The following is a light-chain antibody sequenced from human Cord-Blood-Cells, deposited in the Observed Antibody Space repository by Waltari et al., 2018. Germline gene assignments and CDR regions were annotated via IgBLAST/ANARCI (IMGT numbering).Light chain of an antibody. CDR3: HQSSSLPWT. V-gene: IGKV6-21*01. Sequence: EIVLTQSPDFQSVTPKENVTITCRASPCIGSSLHCSQQKPDQSPKLLIKYASQSFSGVPARFSGIGSGTDFTLTINSLEAEDAATYYCHQSSSLPWTFGQGTKVEIK. J-gene: IGKJ1*01. CDR2: YAS. CDR1: PCIGSS.